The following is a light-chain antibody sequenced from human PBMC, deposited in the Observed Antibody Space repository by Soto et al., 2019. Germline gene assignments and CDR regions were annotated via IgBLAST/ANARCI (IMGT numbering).Light chain of an antibody. CDR1: QSVRSNY. CDR3: QHYGSSAYT. V-gene: IGKV3-20*01. CDR2: GAS. J-gene: IGKJ2*01. Sequence: EFVLTQSPGTLSLSPGERATLSCRASQSVRSNYLAWYQQKPGQSPRLLIYGASNRATGIPDRFSGSGSGTDFTLTISRLEPEDFAVFYCQHYGSSAYTLGQGTTLEIK.